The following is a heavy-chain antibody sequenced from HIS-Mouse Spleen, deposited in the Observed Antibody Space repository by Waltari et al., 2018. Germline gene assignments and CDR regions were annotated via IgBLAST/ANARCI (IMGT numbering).Heavy chain of an antibody. D-gene: IGHD6-6*01. CDR3: ARDHGAARPYYYYGMDV. V-gene: IGHV1-69*04. J-gene: IGHJ6*02. CDR1: GGTFSSYA. CDR2: IIPILGIA. Sequence: QVQLVQSGAEVKKPGSSVKVSCKASGGTFSSYAITWVRQAPGQGLEWMGRIIPILGIANDAQKFQGRVTITADKSTSTAYMELSSLRSEDTAVYYCARDHGAARPYYYYGMDVWGQGTTVTVSS.